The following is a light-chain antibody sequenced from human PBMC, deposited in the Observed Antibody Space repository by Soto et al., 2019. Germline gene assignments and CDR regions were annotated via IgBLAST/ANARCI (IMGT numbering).Light chain of an antibody. J-gene: IGLJ3*02. CDR3: YSYAGRNIWV. V-gene: IGLV2-8*01. CDR1: GSDIGAYNF. Sequence: QSALAQPPSASGSPGQSVTISCTGSGSDIGAYNFVSWYQQHPGKAPKLMIFGVTERPSGVPGRFSGSKSVNTASLTVSGLQADDEAVYYCYSYAGRNIWVFGGGTKVTVL. CDR2: GVT.